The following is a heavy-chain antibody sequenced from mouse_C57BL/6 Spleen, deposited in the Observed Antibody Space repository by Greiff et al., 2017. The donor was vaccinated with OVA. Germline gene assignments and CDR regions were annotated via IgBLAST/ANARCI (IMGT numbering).Heavy chain of an antibody. CDR1: GFTFSDYG. CDR2: ISSGSSTI. CDR3: ADGYQGSMDY. J-gene: IGHJ4*01. V-gene: IGHV5-17*01. D-gene: IGHD2-3*01. Sequence: EVKLVESGGGLVKPGGSLKLSCAASGFTFSDYGMHWVRQAPEKGLEWVAYISSGSSTIYYADTVKGRFTISRDNAKNTLFLQMTSLRSEDTAMYYCADGYQGSMDYWGQGTSVTVSS.